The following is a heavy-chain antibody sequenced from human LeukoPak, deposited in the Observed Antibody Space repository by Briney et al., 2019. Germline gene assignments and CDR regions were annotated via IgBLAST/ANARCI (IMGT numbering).Heavy chain of an antibody. Sequence: GGXLRLSCAASGFTFSSNYMSWVRQAPGKGLEWVSVIYSGGSTYYSDSVTGRFTISRDNSKNTLYLQMNSLRAEDTAVYYCARMYGDYVDYWGQGTLVTVSS. V-gene: IGHV3-53*01. J-gene: IGHJ4*02. CDR1: GFTFSSNY. D-gene: IGHD4-17*01. CDR3: ARMYGDYVDY. CDR2: IYSGGST.